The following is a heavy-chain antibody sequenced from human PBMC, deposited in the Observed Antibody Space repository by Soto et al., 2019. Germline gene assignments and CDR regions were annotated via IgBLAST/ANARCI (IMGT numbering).Heavy chain of an antibody. CDR3: AKSRGYCSSTSCLWGTYYYYGMDV. CDR1: GFTFSSYA. V-gene: IGHV3-23*01. Sequence: GSLRLSCAASGFTFSSYAMSWVRQAPGKGLEWVSAISGSGGSTYYADSVKGRFTISRDNSKNTLYLQMNSLRAEDTAVYYCAKSRGYCSSTSCLWGTYYYYGMDVWGQGTTVTVSS. CDR2: ISGSGGST. D-gene: IGHD2-2*01. J-gene: IGHJ6*02.